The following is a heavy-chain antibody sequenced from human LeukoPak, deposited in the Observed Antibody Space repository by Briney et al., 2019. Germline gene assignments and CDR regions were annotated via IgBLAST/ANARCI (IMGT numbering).Heavy chain of an antibody. CDR1: GFTFDDYA. V-gene: IGHV3-9*01. D-gene: IGHD3-10*01. CDR3: AKDLGTLISGSYYYYFDY. CDR2: ISWNSGSI. J-gene: IGHJ4*02. Sequence: GGSLRLSCAASGFTFDDYAMHWVRQAPGKVLEWVSGISWNSGSIAYADSVKGRFTISRDNSKNTVYLQMNSLRAEDTAVYYCAKDLGTLISGSYYYYFDYWGQGTLVTVSS.